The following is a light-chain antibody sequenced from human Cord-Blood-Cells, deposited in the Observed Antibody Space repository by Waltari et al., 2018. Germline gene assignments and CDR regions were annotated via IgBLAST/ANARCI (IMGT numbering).Light chain of an antibody. J-gene: IGKJ1*01. CDR3: QQYNSDSPWT. CDR1: QSISRG. Sequence: DIQMTQSPSTLSASVGDRVTITCRASQSISRGLAWYQQKPGKAPKLRIYKAYSLESGVPSRFSGSGSGTELTLTSSSLQPDDFATYYCQQYNSDSPWTFGQGTKVEIK. CDR2: KAY. V-gene: IGKV1-5*03.